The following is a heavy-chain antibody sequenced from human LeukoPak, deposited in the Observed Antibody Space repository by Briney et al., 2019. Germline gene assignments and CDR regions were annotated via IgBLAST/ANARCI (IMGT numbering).Heavy chain of an antibody. CDR3: ARDPGTAMVRYFDY. J-gene: IGHJ4*02. V-gene: IGHV3-30-3*01. CDR2: ISYDGSNK. Sequence: GGSLRLSCAASGFTFSSYAMHWVRQAPGKGLEWVAVISYDGSNKYYADSVKGRFTISRDNSKNTLYLQMNSLRAEDTAVYYCARDPGTAMVRYFDYWGQGTLVTVSS. D-gene: IGHD5-18*01. CDR1: GFTFSSYA.